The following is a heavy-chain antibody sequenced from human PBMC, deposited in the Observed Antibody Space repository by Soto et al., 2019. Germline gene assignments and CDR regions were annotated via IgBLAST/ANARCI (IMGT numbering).Heavy chain of an antibody. J-gene: IGHJ6*02. Sequence: PGESLKISCKGSGDSFTNYWISWVRQMPGKGLEWMGRIDPSDSSIIYSPSFQGHVTISFDTSTNTAYLQWGSLKASDSALYFCAGRRSYFYGLDVWGQGTTVTVSS. CDR1: GDSFTNYW. CDR3: AGRRSYFYGLDV. CDR2: IDPSDSSI. V-gene: IGHV5-10-1*01.